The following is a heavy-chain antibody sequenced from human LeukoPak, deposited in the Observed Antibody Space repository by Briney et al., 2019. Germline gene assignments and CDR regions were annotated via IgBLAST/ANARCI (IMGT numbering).Heavy chain of an antibody. CDR2: IIPVFGTA. D-gene: IGHD4-17*01. CDR3: ATITVTSLHDAFDI. Sequence: SVKLSCKASGGPFSSYAISWVRQAPGQGLEWRGGIIPVFGTANYAHKFQGRVTITADKSTSTAYMELSSLRSEDTAVYYCATITVTSLHDAFDIWGQGTMVTVSS. V-gene: IGHV1-69*06. CDR1: GGPFSSYA. J-gene: IGHJ3*02.